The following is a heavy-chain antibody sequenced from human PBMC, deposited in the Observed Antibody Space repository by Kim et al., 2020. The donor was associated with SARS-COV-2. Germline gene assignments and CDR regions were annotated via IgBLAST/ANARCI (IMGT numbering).Heavy chain of an antibody. Sequence: GGSLRLSCAASGFTFSSYEMNWVRQAPGKGLEWVSHITTSGDGYYAVSVKGRFIISSNNAENSLYLQLKTLLAADTAVYYCSTEVVGPPGWIDSWGQGTL. J-gene: IGHJ5*01. CDR3: STEVVGPPGWIDS. CDR1: GFTFSSYE. V-gene: IGHV3-48*03. CDR2: ITTSGDG.